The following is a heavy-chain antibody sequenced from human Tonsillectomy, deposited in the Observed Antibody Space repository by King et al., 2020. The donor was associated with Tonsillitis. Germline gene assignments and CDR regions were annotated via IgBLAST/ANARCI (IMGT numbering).Heavy chain of an antibody. CDR3: AKDKGADYYDRGRGAFDI. V-gene: IGHV3-21*01. D-gene: IGHD3-16*01. CDR2: ISSSATSI. Sequence: VQLVESGGVLVKPGGPLRLSFAAFGFSFLTFDMNWVRKAPGRGLEGISSISSSATSIYFPDPVKGRFTVSRDNAKRVLYLQMDYLRAEDTALYYCAKDKGADYYDRGRGAFDIWGQGTLVTVSS. CDR1: GFSFLTFD. J-gene: IGHJ3*02.